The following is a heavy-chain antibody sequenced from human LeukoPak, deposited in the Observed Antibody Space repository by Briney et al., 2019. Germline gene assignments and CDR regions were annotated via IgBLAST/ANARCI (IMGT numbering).Heavy chain of an antibody. Sequence: ASVKVSCKASGGTFSSYAISWVRQAPGQGLEWMGGIIPIFGTANYAQKFQGRVTITADESTSTAYMELSSLRSEDTAVYYCARHFLYGSGHAEYYGMDVWGKGATVTVSS. CDR3: ARHFLYGSGHAEYYGMDV. CDR1: GGTFSSYA. D-gene: IGHD3-10*01. CDR2: IIPIFGTA. V-gene: IGHV1-69*13. J-gene: IGHJ6*04.